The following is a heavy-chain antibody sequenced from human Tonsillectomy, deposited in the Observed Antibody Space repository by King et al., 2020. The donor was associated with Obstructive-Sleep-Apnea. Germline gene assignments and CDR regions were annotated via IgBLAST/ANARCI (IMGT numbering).Heavy chain of an antibody. V-gene: IGHV4-31*03. CDR1: GGSISSGGYY. D-gene: IGHD3-22*01. Sequence: VQLQESGPGLVKPSQTLSLTCTVSGGSISSGGYYWSWIRQHPGNGLEWIGYNYYSGRTYYNPALKSRVTISVDTSKNQFSLKLSSVTAADTAVYYCAELSYDSSGSGAFDIWGQGTMVTVSS. CDR3: AELSYDSSGSGAFDI. J-gene: IGHJ3*02. CDR2: NYYSGRT.